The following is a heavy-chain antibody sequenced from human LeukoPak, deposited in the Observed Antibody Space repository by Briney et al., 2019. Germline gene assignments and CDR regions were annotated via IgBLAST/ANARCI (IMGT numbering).Heavy chain of an antibody. CDR1: GFTLSGYW. CDR2: LHADGIER. J-gene: IGHJ4*02. Sequence: GGSLRLSCAASGFTLSGYWMSWVRQAPGKGLEWVARLHADGIERYYVDPVKGRFTISRDNAKNSLHLQMYSLRLDDTAVYYCARGGYGFDYLGQGTLVTVSS. CDR3: ARGGYGFDY. V-gene: IGHV3-7*01. D-gene: IGHD5-12*01.